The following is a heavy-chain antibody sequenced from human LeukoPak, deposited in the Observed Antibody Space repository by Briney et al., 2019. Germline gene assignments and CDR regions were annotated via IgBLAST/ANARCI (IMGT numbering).Heavy chain of an antibody. V-gene: IGHV4-4*02. CDR3: AEIYSSGWASDY. CDR2: IYHRGST. J-gene: IGHJ4*02. CDR1: GGSTSSSNW. D-gene: IGHD6-19*01. Sequence: SGTLSLTCAVSGGSTSSSNWWSWVRQPPGKGLEWIGEIYHRGSTNYNPSLKSRVTISVDKSKNQFSLKLSSVTAADTAVYYCAEIYSSGWASDYWGQGTLVTVSS.